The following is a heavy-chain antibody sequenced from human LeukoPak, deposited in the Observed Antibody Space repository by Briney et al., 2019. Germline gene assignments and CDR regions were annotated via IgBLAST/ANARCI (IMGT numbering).Heavy chain of an antibody. D-gene: IGHD7-27*01. CDR2: ISSSSSTI. CDR3: AKGQLGIQSSKWFDP. CDR1: GFTFSSYS. J-gene: IGHJ5*02. V-gene: IGHV3-48*01. Sequence: GGSLRLSCAASGFTFSSYSMNWVRQAPGKGLEWVSYISSSSSTIYYADSVKGRFTMSRDNSKNTLYLQMDSLRPEDTAVYYCAKGQLGIQSSKWFDPWGQGTLVTVSS.